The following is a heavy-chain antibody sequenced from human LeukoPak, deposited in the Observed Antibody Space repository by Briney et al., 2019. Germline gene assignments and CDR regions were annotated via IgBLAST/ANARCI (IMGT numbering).Heavy chain of an antibody. CDR1: GITNSRYS. D-gene: IGHD3-3*01. Sequence: GGALRLSCAASGITNSRYSMTWVRQAPGKGLKSLSSMSSGSRYRHYADSVRGRFTISRDNAKNSLYLLMNSLRAEDTAVYYCARDRPTGASRLFVVQWGQGTLVTVSS. V-gene: IGHV3-21*01. J-gene: IGHJ4*02. CDR2: MSSGSRYR. CDR3: ARDRPTGASRLFVVQ.